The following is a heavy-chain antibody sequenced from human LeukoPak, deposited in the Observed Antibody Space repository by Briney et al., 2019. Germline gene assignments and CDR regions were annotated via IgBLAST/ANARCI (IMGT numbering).Heavy chain of an antibody. D-gene: IGHD6-13*01. J-gene: IGHJ4*02. CDR1: GYSFTDYY. CDR2: INPYSGGT. V-gene: IGHV1-2*02. CDR3: ARTMTSAGTGY. Sequence: ASVKVSCKASGYSFTDYYIHWVRQAPGQGLEWMGRINPYSGGTNYAQKSQGRVTMTSDTSIRTAYMELSSLNSDDTALYYCARTMTSAGTGYWGQGALVTVSS.